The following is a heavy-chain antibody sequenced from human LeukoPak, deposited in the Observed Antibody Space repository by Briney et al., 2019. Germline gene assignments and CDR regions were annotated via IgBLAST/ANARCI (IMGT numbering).Heavy chain of an antibody. J-gene: IGHJ3*02. CDR1: GGSISSGSYY. V-gene: IGHV4-61*02. CDR3: ARPEGYSYGYVFDI. D-gene: IGHD5-18*01. Sequence: SETLSLTCTVSGGSISSGSYYWSWIRQPAGKGLEWIGRIYTSGSTNYNPSLKSRVTISVDTSKNQFSLKLSSVTAADTAMYYCARPEGYSYGYVFDIWGQGTMVTVSS. CDR2: IYTSGST.